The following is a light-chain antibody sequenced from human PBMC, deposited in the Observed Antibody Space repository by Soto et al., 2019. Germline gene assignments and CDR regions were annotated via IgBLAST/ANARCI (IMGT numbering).Light chain of an antibody. J-gene: IGKJ5*01. CDR3: QQSYSTPPNT. V-gene: IGKV1-39*01. Sequence: IRMTQSRSPLSFSLGERATLSCRASQSISTYLNWYQQKPGKAPKLLIYAASSLQSGVPSRFSGSGSGTDFTLTISSLQPEDFATYYCQQSYSTPPNTFGQGTRLEIK. CDR2: AAS. CDR1: QSISTY.